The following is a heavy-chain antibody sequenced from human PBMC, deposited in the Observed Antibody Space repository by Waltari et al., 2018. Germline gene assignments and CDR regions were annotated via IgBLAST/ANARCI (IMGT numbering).Heavy chain of an antibody. CDR1: GYSISSGYY. CDR3: ARALEYDFWSGYRQGVWFDP. Sequence: QVQLQESGPGLVKPSETLSLTCAVSGYSISSGYYWGWIRQPPGKGLEWIGSIYHSGSTYYNPSLKSRVTRSVDTSKNQFSLKLSSVTAADTAVYYCARALEYDFWSGYRQGVWFDPWGQGTLVTVSS. J-gene: IGHJ5*02. D-gene: IGHD3-3*01. V-gene: IGHV4-38-2*01. CDR2: IYHSGST.